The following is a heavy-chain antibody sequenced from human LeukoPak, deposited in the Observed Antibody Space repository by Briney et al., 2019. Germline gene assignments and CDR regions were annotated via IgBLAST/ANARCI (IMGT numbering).Heavy chain of an antibody. J-gene: IGHJ3*02. Sequence: GGSLRLSCAASGFTFDDYAMHWVRQAPGKGLEWVSGISWNSGSIGYADSVKGRFTISRDNAKNSLYLQMNSLRAEDMALYYCAKVGTPSHDAFDIWGQGTMVTVSS. CDR2: ISWNSGSI. CDR3: AKVGTPSHDAFDI. V-gene: IGHV3-9*03. D-gene: IGHD1-1*01. CDR1: GFTFDDYA.